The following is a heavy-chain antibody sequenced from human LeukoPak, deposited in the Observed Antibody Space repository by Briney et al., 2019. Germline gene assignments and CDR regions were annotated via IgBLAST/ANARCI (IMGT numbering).Heavy chain of an antibody. CDR1: GYTFTSYG. J-gene: IGHJ4*02. Sequence: ASVKVSCKASGYTFTSYGISWVRQAPGQGLEWMGWISAYNGNTNYAQKLQGRVTMTTDTSTSTAYMELRSLRFDDTAVYYCAKASPTGQYYFDYWGQGTLFSVSS. V-gene: IGHV1-18*01. CDR3: AKASPTGQYYFDY. CDR2: ISAYNGNT. D-gene: IGHD4-17*01.